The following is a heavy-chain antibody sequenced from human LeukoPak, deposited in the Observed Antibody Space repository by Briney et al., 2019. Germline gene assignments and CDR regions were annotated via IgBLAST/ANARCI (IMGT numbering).Heavy chain of an antibody. Sequence: ASVKVSCKASGYTFTGYYMHWVRQAPGQGLEWMGWINPNSGGTNYAQKFQGRVTMTRDTSISTAYMELSRLRSDDTAVYYCARVGTIAARRVVGIGIDYWGQGTLVTVSS. J-gene: IGHJ4*02. CDR2: INPNSGGT. CDR3: ARVGTIAARRVVGIGIDY. CDR1: GYTFTGYY. D-gene: IGHD6-6*01. V-gene: IGHV1-2*02.